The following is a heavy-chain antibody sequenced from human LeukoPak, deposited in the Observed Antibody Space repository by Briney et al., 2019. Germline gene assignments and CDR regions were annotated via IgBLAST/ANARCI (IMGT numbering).Heavy chain of an antibody. Sequence: GGSLRLSCAASGFTLTTSAMTWARQAPGKGLEWVSTISGGATSANYADSVKGRFTISRDNSKDTVYLQMNSLRAEDTAVYYCAKDRVAGEYFFDSWGQGTLVTVSS. J-gene: IGHJ4*02. V-gene: IGHV3-23*01. CDR2: ISGGATSA. D-gene: IGHD6-19*01. CDR1: GFTLTTSA. CDR3: AKDRVAGEYFFDS.